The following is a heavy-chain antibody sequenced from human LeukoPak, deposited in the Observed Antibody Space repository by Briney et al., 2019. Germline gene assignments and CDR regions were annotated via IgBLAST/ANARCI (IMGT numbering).Heavy chain of an antibody. Sequence: GGSLRLSCAASGFTFSSYGMHWVRQAPGRGLEWVAFIRYDGSNKYSADSVKGRFTISRDNSKNTLYLQMNSLRAEDTAVYYCATPSRANYYYGMDVWGQGTTVTVSS. V-gene: IGHV3-30*02. CDR1: GFTFSSYG. CDR3: ATPSRANYYYGMDV. J-gene: IGHJ6*02. CDR2: IRYDGSNK.